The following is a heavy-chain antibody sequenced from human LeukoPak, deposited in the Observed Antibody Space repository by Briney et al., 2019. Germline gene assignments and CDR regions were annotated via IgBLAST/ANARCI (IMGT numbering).Heavy chain of an antibody. V-gene: IGHV1-2*04. CDR2: INPNSRGT. J-gene: IGHJ4*02. CDR1: GYTFTSYG. Sequence: ASVKVSCKASGYTFTSYGISWVRQAPGQGLEWMGWINPNSRGTNYAQKFQGWVTMTRDTSISTAYMELSRLRSDDTAVYYCAREGPPFDYWGQGTLVTVSS. CDR3: AREGPPFDY.